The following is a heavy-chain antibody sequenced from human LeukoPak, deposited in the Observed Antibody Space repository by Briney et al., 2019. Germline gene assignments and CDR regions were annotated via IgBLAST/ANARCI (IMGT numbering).Heavy chain of an antibody. CDR1: GYTVTSYG. J-gene: IGHJ6*03. CDR2: ISAYNGNT. Sequence: GASVKVSCKASGYTVTSYGISWVRQAPGHGLEGMGGISAYNGNTNYAQKFQGRVTMTEDTSTDTAYMELSSLRSEDTAVYYCATTPVAGVGAKYYYYYMDIWGKGTTVTISS. V-gene: IGHV1-18*01. D-gene: IGHD1-26*01. CDR3: ATTPVAGVGAKYYYYYMDI.